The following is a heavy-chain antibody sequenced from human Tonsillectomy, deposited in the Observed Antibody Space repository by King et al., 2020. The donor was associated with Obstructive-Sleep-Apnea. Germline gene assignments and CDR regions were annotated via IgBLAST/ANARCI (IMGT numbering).Heavy chain of an antibody. CDR1: GGSISTYY. J-gene: IGHJ4*02. V-gene: IGHV4-59*01. CDR2: IYYSGST. CDR3: ARGSFLKPLDY. D-gene: IGHD3-16*02. Sequence: VQLQESGPGLVKPSETLSLTCTVSGGSISTYYWSWIRQPPGKGLEWIGYIYYSGSTNYNPSLKSRVTISVDTSKNQFSLKLTSVTAADTAVYYCARGSFLKPLDYWGQGTLVTVSS.